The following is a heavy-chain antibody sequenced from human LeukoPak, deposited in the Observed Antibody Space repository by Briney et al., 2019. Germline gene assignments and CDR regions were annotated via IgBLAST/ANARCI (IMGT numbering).Heavy chain of an antibody. CDR3: ARASPAKRIGGYSAMSPFDY. Sequence: GASVKVSCKASGYTFTGYYMHWVRQAPGQGLEWMGWINPNSGGTNYAQKFQGRVTMTRDTSISTAYMELSRLRSDDTAVYYCARASPAKRIGGYSAMSPFDYWGQGTLVTVSS. J-gene: IGHJ4*02. D-gene: IGHD5-12*01. CDR2: INPNSGGT. V-gene: IGHV1-2*02. CDR1: GYTFTGYY.